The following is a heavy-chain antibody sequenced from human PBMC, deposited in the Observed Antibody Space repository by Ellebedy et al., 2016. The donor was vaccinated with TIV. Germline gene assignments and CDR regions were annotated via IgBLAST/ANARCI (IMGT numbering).Heavy chain of an antibody. J-gene: IGHJ4*02. CDR2: ISAYNGNT. CDR3: ARDWGKSLGLLWFGELFDY. V-gene: IGHV1-18*01. Sequence: ASVKVSCKASGYTFTSYGISWVRQAPGQGLEWMGWISAYNGNTNYAQKLQGRVTMTTDTSTSTAYMELRSLRSDDTAVYYCARDWGKSLGLLWFGELFDYWGQGTLVTVSS. CDR1: GYTFTSYG. D-gene: IGHD3-10*01.